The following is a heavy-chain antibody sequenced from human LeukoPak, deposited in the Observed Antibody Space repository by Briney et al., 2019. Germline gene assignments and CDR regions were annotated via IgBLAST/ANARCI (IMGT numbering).Heavy chain of an antibody. V-gene: IGHV4-59*01. Sequence: PSETLSLTCTVSGGSISSYYWSWIRQPPGKGLEWIGYIYYSGSTNYNPSLKSRVTISVDTSKNQFSLKLSSVTAADTAVYYCATGSSWYQKYYYYYGMDVWGQGTTVTVSS. CDR1: GGSISSYY. D-gene: IGHD6-13*01. CDR3: ATGSSWYQKYYYYYGMDV. CDR2: IYYSGST. J-gene: IGHJ6*02.